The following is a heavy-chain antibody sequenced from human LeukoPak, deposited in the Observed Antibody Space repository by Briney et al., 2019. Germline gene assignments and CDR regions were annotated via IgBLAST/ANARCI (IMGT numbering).Heavy chain of an antibody. CDR2: ISSSSSYI. CDR3: ARDGGGHDFWSGSITYYFDY. V-gene: IGHV3-21*01. CDR1: GFTVSSNY. J-gene: IGHJ4*02. Sequence: GGSLRLSCAASGFTVSSNYMGWVRQAPGKGLEWVSSISSSSSYIYYADSVKGRFTISRDNAKNSLYLQMNSLRAEDTAVYYCARDGGGHDFWSGSITYYFDYWGQGTLVTVSS. D-gene: IGHD3-3*01.